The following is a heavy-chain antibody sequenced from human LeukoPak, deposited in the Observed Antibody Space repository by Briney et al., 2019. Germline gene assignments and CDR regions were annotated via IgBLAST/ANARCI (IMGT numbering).Heavy chain of an antibody. Sequence: ASVKVSCKASGGTFSSYAISWVRQAPGQGLEWMGGIIPIFGTANYAQKFQGRVTITTDESTSTAYMELSSLRSEDTAVYYCARGYCSSTSCSTYNWFDPWGQGTLVTVSS. V-gene: IGHV1-69*05. D-gene: IGHD2-2*01. CDR3: ARGYCSSTSCSTYNWFDP. CDR2: IIPIFGTA. CDR1: GGTFSSYA. J-gene: IGHJ5*02.